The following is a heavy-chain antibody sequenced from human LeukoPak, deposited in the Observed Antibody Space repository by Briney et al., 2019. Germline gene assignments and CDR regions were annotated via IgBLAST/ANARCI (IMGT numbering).Heavy chain of an antibody. V-gene: IGHV1-18*01. CDR2: ISAYNGNT. CDR1: GYTFSSYG. J-gene: IGHJ4*02. D-gene: IGHD2-15*01. CDR3: ARETPPYHGAAIGY. Sequence: ASVKVSCKASGYTFSSYGISWVRQAPGQGLEWLGWISAYNGNTKYAQKLQGRVTMTTDTSTNTAYMELRSLRSDDTAVYYCARETPPYHGAAIGYWGQGTLVTVSS.